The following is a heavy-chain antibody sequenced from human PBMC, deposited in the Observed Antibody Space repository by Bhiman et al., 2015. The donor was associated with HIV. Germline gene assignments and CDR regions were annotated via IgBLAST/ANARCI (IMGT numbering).Heavy chain of an antibody. V-gene: IGHV3-30*02. CDR3: ARNHRSSNWLGIFYYYMDV. Sequence: QVQLVESGGGVVQLGGSLRLSCAASGFTFSSYGMHWVRQAPGKGLEWVAFIRYDGSNKYYADSVKGRFTISRDNSKNTLYLQMDSLRTEDTAVYYCARNHRSSNWLGIFYYYMDVWGKGTTVTVSS. D-gene: IGHD4-11*01. CDR1: GFTFSSYG. J-gene: IGHJ6*03. CDR2: IRYDGSNK.